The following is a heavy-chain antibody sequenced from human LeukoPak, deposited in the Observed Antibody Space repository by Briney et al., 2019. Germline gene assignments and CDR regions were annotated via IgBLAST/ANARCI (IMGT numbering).Heavy chain of an antibody. J-gene: IGHJ4*02. V-gene: IGHV3-48*03. CDR1: GFTFSSYE. D-gene: IGHD6-19*01. CDR3: ARDGSGWFDY. CDR2: ISSSGSTI. Sequence: QPGRSLRLSCAASGFTFSSYEMNWVRQAPGKGLEWVSYISSSGSTIYSADSVKGRFTISRDNAQNSVFLQMNSLRAEDTSVYYCARDGSGWFDYWGQGTLVTVSS.